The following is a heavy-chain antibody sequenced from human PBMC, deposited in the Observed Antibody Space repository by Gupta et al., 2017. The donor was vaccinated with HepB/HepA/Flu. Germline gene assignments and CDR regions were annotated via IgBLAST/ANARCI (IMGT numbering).Heavy chain of an antibody. J-gene: IGHJ4*02. D-gene: IGHD3-16*02. CDR3: AKAYYVWGIYRYSPFDY. CDR2: ISWNSGSI. Sequence: EVQLVESGGGLVQPGRSLRLSCAASGFTFDDYAMHWVRQAPGKGMEWVSGISWNSGSIGYADSVKGRFTISRDNAKNSLYLQMNSLRAEDTALYYCAKAYYVWGIYRYSPFDYWVQGTLVTVSS. V-gene: IGHV3-9*01. CDR1: GFTFDDYA.